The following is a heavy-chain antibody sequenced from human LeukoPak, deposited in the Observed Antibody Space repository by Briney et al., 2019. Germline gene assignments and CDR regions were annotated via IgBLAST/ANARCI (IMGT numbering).Heavy chain of an antibody. CDR2: INHSGST. Sequence: SETLSLTCAVYGGSFSGYYWSWIRQPPGKGLEWIGEINHSGSTNYNPSLKSRVTISVDTSKNQFSLKLSSVTAADTAVYYCARSPYGVPSPHWGQGTLVTVSS. CDR3: ARSPYGVPSPH. V-gene: IGHV4-34*01. CDR1: GGSFSGYY. J-gene: IGHJ4*02. D-gene: IGHD4-17*01.